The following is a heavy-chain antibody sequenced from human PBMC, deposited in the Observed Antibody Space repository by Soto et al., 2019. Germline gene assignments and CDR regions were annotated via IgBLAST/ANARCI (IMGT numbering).Heavy chain of an antibody. CDR3: VAGYCSSTSCYREGYYFDY. V-gene: IGHV1-8*01. CDR1: GYTFTSYD. D-gene: IGHD2-2*02. Sequence: GASVKVSCKASGYTFTSYDINWVRQATGQGLEWMGWMNPNSGNTGYAQKFQGRVTMTRNTSISTAYMELSSPRSEDTAVYYCVAGYCSSTSCYREGYYFDYWGQGTLVTVSS. J-gene: IGHJ4*02. CDR2: MNPNSGNT.